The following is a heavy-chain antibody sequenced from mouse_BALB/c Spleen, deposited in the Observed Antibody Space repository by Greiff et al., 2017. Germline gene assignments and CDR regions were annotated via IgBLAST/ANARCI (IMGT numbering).Heavy chain of an antibody. V-gene: IGHV3-2*02. J-gene: IGHJ3*01. CDR3: ASAKTWFAY. Sequence: VQLQQSGPGLVKPSQSLSLTCTVTGYSITSDYAWNWIRQFPGNKLEWMGYISYSGSTSYNPSLKSRISITRDTSKNQFFLQLNSVTTEDTATYYCASAKTWFAYWGQGTLVTVSA. CDR1: GYSITSDYA. CDR2: ISYSGST.